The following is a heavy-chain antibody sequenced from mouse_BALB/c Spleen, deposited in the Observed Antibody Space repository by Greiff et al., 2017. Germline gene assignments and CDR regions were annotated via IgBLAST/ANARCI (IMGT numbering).Heavy chain of an antibody. CDR1: GFTFSSYA. V-gene: IGHV5-6-5*01. CDR2: ISSGGST. J-gene: IGHJ4*01. Sequence: EVQVVESGGGLVKPGGSLKLSCAASGFTFSSYAMSWVRQTPEKRLEWVASISSGGSTYYPDSVKGRFTISRDNARNILYLQMSSLRSEDTAMYYCAREGGYDYAMDYWGQGTSVTVSS. D-gene: IGHD2-2*01. CDR3: AREGGYDYAMDY.